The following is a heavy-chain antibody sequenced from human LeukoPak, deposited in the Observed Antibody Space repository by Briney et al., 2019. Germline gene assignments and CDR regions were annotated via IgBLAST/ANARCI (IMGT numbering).Heavy chain of an antibody. J-gene: IGHJ4*02. Sequence: ASVKVSCKASGYTFTSYGICWVRQAPGQGLEWMGWISAYNGNTNYAQKLQGRVTMTTDTSTSTAYLEPTSLRSDDTAVYYCARPRGQWLETGRVVYYFDYWGQGTLVTVSS. CDR3: ARPRGQWLETGRVVYYFDY. D-gene: IGHD6-19*01. V-gene: IGHV1-18*01. CDR2: ISAYNGNT. CDR1: GYTFTSYG.